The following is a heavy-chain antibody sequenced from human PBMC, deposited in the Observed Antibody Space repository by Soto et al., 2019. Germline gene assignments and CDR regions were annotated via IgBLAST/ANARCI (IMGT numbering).Heavy chain of an antibody. J-gene: IGHJ6*02. CDR3: ARHGEYSSSWAYYYYGMDV. Sequence: SETLSLTCTVSGGSISSSSYYWGWIRQPPGKGLEWIGSIYYSGSTYYNPSLKSRVTISVDTSKNQFSLKLSSVTAADTAVHYCARHGEYSSSWAYYYYGMDVWGQGTTVTVSS. V-gene: IGHV4-39*01. D-gene: IGHD6-13*01. CDR2: IYYSGST. CDR1: GGSISSSSYY.